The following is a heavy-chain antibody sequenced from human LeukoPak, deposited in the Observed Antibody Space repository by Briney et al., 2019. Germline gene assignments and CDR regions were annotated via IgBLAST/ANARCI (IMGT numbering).Heavy chain of an antibody. J-gene: IGHJ4*02. CDR2: IWYDGSNK. CDR1: GFTFSSYA. CDR3: ARGDDSGYYDYFDY. V-gene: IGHV3-33*08. D-gene: IGHD3-22*01. Sequence: GGSLRLSCAASGFTFSSYAMSWVRQAPGKGLEWVAVIWYDGSNKYYADSVKGRFTISRDNPKNTLYVQMNSLRAEDTAVYYCARGDDSGYYDYFDYWGQGALVTVSS.